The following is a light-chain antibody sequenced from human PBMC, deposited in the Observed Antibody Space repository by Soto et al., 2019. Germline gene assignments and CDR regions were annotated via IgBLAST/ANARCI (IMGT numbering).Light chain of an antibody. CDR1: STDIGSDDF. CDR3: SSYTHDYTWV. J-gene: IGLJ3*02. V-gene: IGLV2-14*01. Sequence: QSALTQPASVSGSPGQSITISCTGTSTDIGSDDFVSWYQQHPGKAPKLMIYEVTNRPSGVSNRFSGSKSGYTASLTISGLQAEDEADYYCSSYTHDYTWVFGGGTKLTVL. CDR2: EVT.